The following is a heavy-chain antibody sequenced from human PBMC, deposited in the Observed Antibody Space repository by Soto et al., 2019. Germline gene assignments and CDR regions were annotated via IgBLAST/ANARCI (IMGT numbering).Heavy chain of an antibody. Sequence: GGSLRLSCTASGFPFNNYAMSWVRQAPGKGLEWVSAIRGSDESTYYAQSVKGRFTISRDNSKNTLNLQMNSLRAEDTAVYYCAKSRSVEDGFDIWGQGTMVTVSS. J-gene: IGHJ3*02. CDR2: IRGSDEST. CDR3: AKSRSVEDGFDI. V-gene: IGHV3-23*01. CDR1: GFPFNNYA.